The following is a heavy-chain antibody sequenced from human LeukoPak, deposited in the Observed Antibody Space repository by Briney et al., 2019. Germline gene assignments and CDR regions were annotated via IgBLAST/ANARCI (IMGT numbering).Heavy chain of an antibody. J-gene: IGHJ4*02. CDR2: ISYDGSNK. CDR1: GIAFSRYG. Sequence: PGRSLRLSCTTSGIAFSRYGIHWVGQPPSKGLKWVAVISYDGSNKYYADSVKGRFTISRDNSKNTLYLQMNSLRAEDTAVYYCAKRLFGEQQPGPLDYWGQGTLVTVSS. V-gene: IGHV3-30*18. CDR3: AKRLFGEQQPGPLDY. D-gene: IGHD3-10*01.